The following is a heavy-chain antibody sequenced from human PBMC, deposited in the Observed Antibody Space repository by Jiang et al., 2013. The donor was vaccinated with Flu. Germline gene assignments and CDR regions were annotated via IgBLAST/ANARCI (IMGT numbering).Heavy chain of an antibody. Sequence: ETLSLTCTVSGGSISFTTGAGSGSPPGRDWSGWGISIIVGAPTTTPPLKSRVTISVDTSKNQFSLRLSSVTAADTAVYYCARQGVEGDYFDYWGQGTLVTVSS. J-gene: IGHJ4*02. V-gene: IGHV4-59*08. CDR1: GGSISFTT. CDR2: SIIVGAP. CDR3: ARQGVEGDYFDY. D-gene: IGHD2-15*01.